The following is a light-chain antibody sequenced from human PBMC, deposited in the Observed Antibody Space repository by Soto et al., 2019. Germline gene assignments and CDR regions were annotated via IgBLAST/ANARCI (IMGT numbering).Light chain of an antibody. V-gene: IGKV3-15*01. J-gene: IGKJ5*01. CDR2: GAP. Sequence: EIVLTQSPATLSLSPGERATLSCRASQSFNSTYLAWYQQKPGQAPGLLFYGAPRRAPGIPVRFRGGGSGTEFTLTTSSLQSEDFAFFYGQQYKNWPLTFAQGTRLEIK. CDR1: QSFNSTY. CDR3: QQYKNWPLT.